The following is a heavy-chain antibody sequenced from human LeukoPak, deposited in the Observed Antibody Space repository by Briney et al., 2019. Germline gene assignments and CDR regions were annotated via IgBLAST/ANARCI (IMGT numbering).Heavy chain of an antibody. CDR3: ARVNRGVRPYYFDY. J-gene: IGHJ4*02. CDR1: GGSISSYY. D-gene: IGHD3-10*01. CDR2: IYYSGST. V-gene: IGHV4-59*12. Sequence: PSETLSLTCTVSGGSISSYYWSWIRQPPGKGLEWIGYIYYSGSTNYNPSLKSRVTISADTSKNQFSLKLSSVTAADTAVYYCARVNRGVRPYYFDYWGQGTLVTVSS.